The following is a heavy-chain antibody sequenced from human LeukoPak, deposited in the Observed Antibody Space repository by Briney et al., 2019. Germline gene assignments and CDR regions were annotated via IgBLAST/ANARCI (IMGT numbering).Heavy chain of an antibody. D-gene: IGHD3-10*01. CDR2: IYYSGNT. CDR3: AREGYYGSGSYFP. J-gene: IGHJ5*02. Sequence: KASETLSLTCTVSGGSISSGGYSWTWFRQRPGKGLEWIGYIYYSGNTYYNPSLKSRLTISVDTSKNQFSLKLSSVTAADTAVYYCAREGYYGSGSYFPWGQGTLVTVSS. V-gene: IGHV4-31*03. CDR1: GGSISSGGYS.